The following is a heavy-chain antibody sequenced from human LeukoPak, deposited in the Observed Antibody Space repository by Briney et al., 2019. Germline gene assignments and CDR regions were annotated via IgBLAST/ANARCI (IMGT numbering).Heavy chain of an antibody. J-gene: IGHJ4*02. CDR3: ARGSNSDGSGSPFDY. Sequence: PGGSLRLSCAASGFTFSSYSMNWVRQAPGKGLEWVAVISYDGSSKYYADSVKGRFSISRDNSKNTLSLQMNSLRAEDTAVYYCARGSNSDGSGSPFDYWGQGTLVAVSS. V-gene: IGHV3-30*03. D-gene: IGHD3-22*01. CDR2: ISYDGSSK. CDR1: GFTFSSYS.